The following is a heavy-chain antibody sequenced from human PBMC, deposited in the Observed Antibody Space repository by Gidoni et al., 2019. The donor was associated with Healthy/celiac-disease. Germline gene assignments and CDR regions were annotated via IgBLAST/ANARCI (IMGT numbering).Heavy chain of an antibody. CDR3: ARDALGAPSISYYFDY. V-gene: IGHV3-30-3*01. CDR1: GFTFSTHA. J-gene: IGHJ4*02. CDR2: ISYDGSNK. Sequence: QVQLVESGGGVVQPGRFFRLPCAASGFTFSTHAIHWVRQAPGKGLEWVTVISYDGSNKYYADSVKGRFTISRDNSKNTLYLQMNSLRAEDTAVYYCARDALGAPSISYYFDYWGQGTLVTVSS. D-gene: IGHD3-16*02.